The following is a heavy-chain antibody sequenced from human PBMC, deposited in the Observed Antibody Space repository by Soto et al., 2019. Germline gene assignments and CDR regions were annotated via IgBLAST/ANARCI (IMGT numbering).Heavy chain of an antibody. D-gene: IGHD3-22*01. J-gene: IGHJ6*02. Sequence: EVQLVESGGGLIQPGGSLRLSCAASGFTVSTYYMSWVRQAPGKGLEGVSVIYSGGSTYYADSVKGPFTISRDNFQHTLYHQMPRPSAEDTAVYYFARGGSRAYYYHQLMDVWGQGTTVTVSS. CDR2: IYSGGST. CDR1: GFTVSTYY. V-gene: IGHV3-53*01. CDR3: ARGGSRAYYYHQLMDV.